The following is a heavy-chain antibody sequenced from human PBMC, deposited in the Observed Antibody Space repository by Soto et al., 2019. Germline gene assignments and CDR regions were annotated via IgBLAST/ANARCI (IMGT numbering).Heavy chain of an antibody. CDR1: GGSINSAGHS. D-gene: IGHD6-13*01. J-gene: IGHJ2*01. CDR2: SYHSGST. V-gene: IGHV4-30-2*06. CDR3: AGGYSSSWSWLDL. Sequence: SETLSLTCTVSGGSINSAGHSWGRVRQSPGKGLEWIGYSYHSGSTNYNPSLKSRVTISVDKSKNQFSLKLSSVTAADTAVYYCAGGYSSSWSWLDLWGHGTLVTVSS.